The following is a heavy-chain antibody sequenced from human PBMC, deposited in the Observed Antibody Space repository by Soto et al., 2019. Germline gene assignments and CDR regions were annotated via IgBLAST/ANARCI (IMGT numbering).Heavy chain of an antibody. V-gene: IGHV4-30-4*01. CDR1: GGSISSGNFY. D-gene: IGHD1-26*01. Sequence: VQLQESGPGLVRPSETLSLTCTVSGGSISSGNFYWSWIRQPPGKGLEWIGYIYFSGSTSYSPSLKSRLTISLNTSNNQFSLKLTSVTAADTAVYYGAHDSHGGNTYVDLWRQGALVTVSS. CDR3: AHDSHGGNTYVDL. J-gene: IGHJ4*02. CDR2: IYFSGST.